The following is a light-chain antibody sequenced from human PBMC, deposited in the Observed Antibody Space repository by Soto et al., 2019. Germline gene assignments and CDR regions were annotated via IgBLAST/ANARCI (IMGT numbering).Light chain of an antibody. J-gene: IGKJ1*01. CDR3: QQYNSYSWT. V-gene: IGKV1-9*01. Sequence: DIQLTQSPSFLSASVGDRVTITCRASQGISSYLAWYQQKPGKAPKLLIYAASTLQSGVPSRFSGSESGSGFTLSISSLQPDDSATYYCQQYNSYSWTFGQGTKVEIK. CDR2: AAS. CDR1: QGISSY.